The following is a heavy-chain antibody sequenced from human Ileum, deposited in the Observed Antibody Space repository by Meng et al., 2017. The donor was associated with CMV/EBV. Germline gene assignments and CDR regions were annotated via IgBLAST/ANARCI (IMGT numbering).Heavy chain of an antibody. CDR3: ASGKGSYGYYRLLYYYYGMDV. J-gene: IGHJ6*02. Sequence: GESLKISCVASGFTFSNYWMSWVRQAPGKGLEWVANINEDGSTIYFVDSLKGRFTISRDNAKNSLYLQMNSLGAEDTAVYYCASGKGSYGYYRLLYYYYGMDVWGQGTTVTVSS. D-gene: IGHD3-22*01. V-gene: IGHV3-7*01. CDR1: GFTFSNYW. CDR2: INEDGSTI.